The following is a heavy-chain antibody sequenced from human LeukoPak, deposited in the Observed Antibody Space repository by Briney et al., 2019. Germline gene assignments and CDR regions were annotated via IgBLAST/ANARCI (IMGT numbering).Heavy chain of an antibody. V-gene: IGHV3-23*01. CDR3: ALRVVLGGSLYFDY. Sequence: GGSLRLSCAASGFTFSSYAMSWVRQAPGKGLEWVSAISGSGGSTYYADSVKGRFTISRDNSKNTLYLQMNSLRTEDGTGFHCALRVVLGGSLYFDYWGQGTLVTVSS. CDR2: ISGSGGST. CDR1: GFTFSSYA. D-gene: IGHD3-3*01. J-gene: IGHJ4*02.